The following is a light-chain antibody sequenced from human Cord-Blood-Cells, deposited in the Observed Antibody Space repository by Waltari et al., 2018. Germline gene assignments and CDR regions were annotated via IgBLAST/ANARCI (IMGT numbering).Light chain of an antibody. CDR3: SSYTSSSTWV. J-gene: IGLJ3*02. Sequence: QSALTQPASVSGSPGQSITISRTGTSSDVGGYNYVSWYQQHPVKAPKLMIYDVSNRPSGVSNRFSGSKSGNTASLTISGLQAEDEADYYCSSYTSSSTWVFGGGTKLTVL. CDR2: DVS. CDR1: SSDVGGYNY. V-gene: IGLV2-14*03.